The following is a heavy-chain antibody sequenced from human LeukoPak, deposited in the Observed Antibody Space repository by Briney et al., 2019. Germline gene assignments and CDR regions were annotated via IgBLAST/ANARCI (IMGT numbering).Heavy chain of an antibody. V-gene: IGHV4-30-4*07. Sequence: SETLSLTCTVSGGSISSGAYCWRWLRQPPRRGLEWIGYVYYSGGTYYNPSLKSRVTISVDTSKNQFSLKLSSVTAADTAVYYCASHSGGYAYWGQGTLVTVSS. CDR1: GGSISSGAYC. D-gene: IGHD5-12*01. CDR2: VYYSGGT. CDR3: ASHSGGYAY. J-gene: IGHJ4*02.